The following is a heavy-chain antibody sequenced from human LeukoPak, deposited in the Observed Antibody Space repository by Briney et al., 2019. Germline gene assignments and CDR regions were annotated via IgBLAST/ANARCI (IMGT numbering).Heavy chain of an antibody. Sequence: SVKVSCKASGGTFSSYAISWVRQAPGQGLEWMGGIIPIFGTANYAQKFQGRVTITANESTSTAYMELSSLRSEDTAVYYCATAHDYGERTYYYYYMDVWGKGTTVTVSS. D-gene: IGHD4-17*01. CDR2: IIPIFGTA. V-gene: IGHV1-69*01. J-gene: IGHJ6*03. CDR3: ATAHDYGERTYYYYYMDV. CDR1: GGTFSSYA.